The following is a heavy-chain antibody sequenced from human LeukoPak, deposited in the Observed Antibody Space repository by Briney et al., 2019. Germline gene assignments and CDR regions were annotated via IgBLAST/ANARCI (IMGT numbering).Heavy chain of an antibody. CDR2: IKSDGST. J-gene: IGHJ1*01. CDR3: ARAPSEIGGYYPEYFRH. D-gene: IGHD3-22*01. V-gene: IGHV3-74*01. CDR1: GFTFSSYW. Sequence: GGSLRLSCAASGFTFSSYWMHLVRQAPGKGLVWVSRIKSDGSTNYADSVKGRFAISRDNAKNTVSLQMNSLRAEDTGVYYCARAPSEIGGYYPEYFRHWGQGTLVTVSS.